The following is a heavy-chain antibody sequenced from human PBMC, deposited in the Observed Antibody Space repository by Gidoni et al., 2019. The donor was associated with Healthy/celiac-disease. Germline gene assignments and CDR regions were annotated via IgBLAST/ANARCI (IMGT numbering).Heavy chain of an antibody. Sequence: QVQLVESGGGVVQPGRSLRLSCAASGFPFSSYGMHWVRQAPGKGLEWVAVISYDGSNKYYADSVKGRFTISRDNSKNTLYLQMNSLRAEDTAVYYCAKEGSSGWCFDYWGQGTLVTVSS. V-gene: IGHV3-30*18. D-gene: IGHD6-19*01. CDR1: GFPFSSYG. CDR2: ISYDGSNK. J-gene: IGHJ4*02. CDR3: AKEGSSGWCFDY.